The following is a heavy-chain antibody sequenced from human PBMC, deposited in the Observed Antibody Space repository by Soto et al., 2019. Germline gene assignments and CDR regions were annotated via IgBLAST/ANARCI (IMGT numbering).Heavy chain of an antibody. V-gene: IGHV5-51*01. CDR2: ISPIDSDT. Sequence: GGSLKISCKGSGYSFTSYWIGCVRQMPGKGLEWMGRISPIDSDTRYNPSFEGQVTISADNSINTAYLQWSSLKASDTGIYYCARQSYYDVLTGYLNWFDSGGGGTQVTVSS. CDR1: GYSFTSYW. CDR3: ARQSYYDVLTGYLNWFDS. J-gene: IGHJ5*01. D-gene: IGHD3-9*01.